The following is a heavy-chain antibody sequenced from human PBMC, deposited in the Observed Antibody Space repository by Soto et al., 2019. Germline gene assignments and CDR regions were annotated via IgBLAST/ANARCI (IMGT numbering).Heavy chain of an antibody. V-gene: IGHV2-5*02. Sequence: QITLNESGPPVVKPAETLTLTCTFSGFSLTTSGVGVGWIRQSPGKAPEWLALIYWDDDKRYSASLKSRLTIPKATPKNQVVLTMASVDPADTATYYCAHRILRTVFGLVTTTAIYFDFWGQGTPVVVSS. CDR3: AHRILRTVFGLVTTTAIYFDF. D-gene: IGHD3-3*01. J-gene: IGHJ4*02. CDR1: GFSLTTSGVG. CDR2: IYWDDDK.